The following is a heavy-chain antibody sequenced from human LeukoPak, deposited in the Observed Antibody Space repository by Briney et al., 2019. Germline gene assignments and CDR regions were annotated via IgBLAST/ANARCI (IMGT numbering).Heavy chain of an antibody. Sequence: GGSLRLSCVASGFTFSSHWMSWVRQAPGKGLEWVANIKQDGTQKYYADSVKGRFTISRDNAKNSLYLQMNSLRAEDTAVYYCARDWDYWGQGTLVTVSS. CDR3: ARDWDY. CDR2: IKQDGTQK. V-gene: IGHV3-7*05. CDR1: GFTFSSHW. J-gene: IGHJ4*02.